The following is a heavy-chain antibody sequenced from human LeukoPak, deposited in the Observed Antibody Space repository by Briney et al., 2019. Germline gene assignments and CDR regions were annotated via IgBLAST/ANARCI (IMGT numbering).Heavy chain of an antibody. CDR2: IWYNGSNK. CDR3: GRSRSGSYTDVSDI. CDR1: GFTFSTYA. V-gene: IGHV3-33*01. D-gene: IGHD1-26*01. J-gene: IGHJ3*02. Sequence: GGSLRLPCAASGFTFSTYAMHWLRQAPGKGLEWVAVIWYNGSNKYYTDSVKGRFTISRDNSKDMLYLQMNSLRAEDTAIYYCGRSRSGSYTDVSDIWGQGTLVTVSS.